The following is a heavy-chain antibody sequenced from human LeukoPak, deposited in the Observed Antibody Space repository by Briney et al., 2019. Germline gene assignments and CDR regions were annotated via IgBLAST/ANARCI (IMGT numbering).Heavy chain of an antibody. CDR2: IYYSGST. V-gene: IGHV4-39*07. CDR1: GGSISSGRYY. CDR3: ARDSSGSYLNWFDP. J-gene: IGHJ5*02. Sequence: SETLSLTCTVSGGSISSGRYYWGWIRQPPGKGLEWIGSIYYSGSTYYNPSLKSRVTISVDTSKNQFSLKLSSVTAADTAVYYCARDSSGSYLNWFDPWGQGTLVTVSS. D-gene: IGHD1-26*01.